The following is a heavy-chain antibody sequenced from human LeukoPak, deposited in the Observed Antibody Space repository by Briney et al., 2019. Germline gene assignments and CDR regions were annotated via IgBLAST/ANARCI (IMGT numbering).Heavy chain of an antibody. CDR1: GYTFTSYY. CDR2: NNPSGGST. CDR3: ARDIAQGYSSSWYWSDP. V-gene: IGHV1-46*01. Sequence: ASVKVSCKASGYTFTSYYIHWVRQAPGQGLEWMGINNPSGGSTSFAQKFQGRVTMTRDTSTSTVYMELSSLTSDDTAVYYCARDIAQGYSSSWYWSDPWGQGTLVTVSS. D-gene: IGHD6-13*01. J-gene: IGHJ5*02.